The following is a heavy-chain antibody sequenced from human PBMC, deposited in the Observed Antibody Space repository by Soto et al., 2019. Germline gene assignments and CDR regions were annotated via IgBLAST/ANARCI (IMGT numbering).Heavy chain of an antibody. CDR2: IYYSGST. J-gene: IGHJ4*02. CDR1: GGSISSGDDY. Sequence: PSETLSLTCAVSGGSISSGDDYWSWIRQPPGKGLEWIGYIYYSGSTNYNPSLKSRVTISVDTSKNQFSLQLSSVTAADTAVYYCARYSSFYFDYWGQGNLVTVSS. CDR3: ARYSSFYFDY. D-gene: IGHD6-6*01. V-gene: IGHV4-30-4*01.